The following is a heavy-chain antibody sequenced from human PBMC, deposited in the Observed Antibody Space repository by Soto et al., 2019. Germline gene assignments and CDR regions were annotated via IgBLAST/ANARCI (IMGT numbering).Heavy chain of an antibody. Sequence: EVQLVESGGDLVKPGGSLRLSCAASGAAFTNAWMSWVRQAPGKGLEWVGRIKSKADGGTTDYAAPVQGRFTISRDDSNNMLYLQMNSLNTEYTAMYYCTTYDHIWGSDRIRWAYWGQGALVTVSS. J-gene: IGHJ4*02. CDR1: GAAFTNAW. CDR2: IKSKADGGTT. CDR3: TTYDHIWGSDRIRWAY. V-gene: IGHV3-15*01. D-gene: IGHD3-16*02.